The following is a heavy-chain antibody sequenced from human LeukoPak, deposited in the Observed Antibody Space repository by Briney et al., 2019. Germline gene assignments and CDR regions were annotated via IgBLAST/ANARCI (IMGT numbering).Heavy chain of an antibody. Sequence: ASVKVSCKASGYTFTSYYMHWVRQAPGQGLEWMGWMNPNSGNTGYAQKFQGRVTITRNTSISTAYMELSSLRSEDTAVYYCARQYSSSWYYYYYMDVWGKGTTVTVSS. CDR3: ARQYSSSWYYYYYMDV. CDR2: MNPNSGNT. D-gene: IGHD6-13*01. J-gene: IGHJ6*03. V-gene: IGHV1-8*03. CDR1: GYTFTSYY.